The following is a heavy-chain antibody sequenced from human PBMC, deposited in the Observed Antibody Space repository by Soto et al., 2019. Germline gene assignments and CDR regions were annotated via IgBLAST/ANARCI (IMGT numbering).Heavy chain of an antibody. CDR3: ARVKYSSPRYYFDY. CDR2: ISAYNGNT. J-gene: IGHJ4*02. D-gene: IGHD6-6*01. V-gene: IGHV1-18*01. CDR1: GYTFTSYG. Sequence: ASVKVSCKASGYTFTSYGISWVRQAPGQGLEWMGWISAYNGNTKYAQKFQGRVTITRDTSASTAYMELSSLRSEDTAVYYCARVKYSSPRYYFDYWGQGTLVTVSS.